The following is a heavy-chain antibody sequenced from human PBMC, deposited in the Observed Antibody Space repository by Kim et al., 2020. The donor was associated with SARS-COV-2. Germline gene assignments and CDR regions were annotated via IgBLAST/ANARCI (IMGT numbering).Heavy chain of an antibody. J-gene: IGHJ4*02. Sequence: SETLSLTCSVSGVSISQSHWSWIWQAPAKGLEWIGYLNPAGATNYNPSLWSRVSISADTSNNQVSPRVTSVTGADTAVYYCAGHFGDSSDFYNFDYWGQGALVTVSS. CDR1: GVSISQSH. CDR2: LNPAGAT. CDR3: AGHFGDSSDFYNFDY. V-gene: IGHV4-4*08. D-gene: IGHD2-21*01.